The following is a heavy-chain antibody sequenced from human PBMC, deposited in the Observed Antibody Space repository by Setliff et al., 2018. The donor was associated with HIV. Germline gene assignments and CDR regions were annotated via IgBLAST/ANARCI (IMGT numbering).Heavy chain of an antibody. D-gene: IGHD3-10*01. CDR2: ISDGSST. J-gene: IGHJ4*02. Sequence: GGSLRLSCAASGFTFSTYAMGWVRQAPGKGLEWVSSISDGSSTSYADSVKGRFTTSRDNAKNTLYLQMNSLRAEDTAVYYCARKTAYYYGSGTYYKFDYWGQGTLVTVSS. V-gene: IGHV3-74*01. CDR3: ARKTAYYYGSGTYYKFDY. CDR1: GFTFSTYA.